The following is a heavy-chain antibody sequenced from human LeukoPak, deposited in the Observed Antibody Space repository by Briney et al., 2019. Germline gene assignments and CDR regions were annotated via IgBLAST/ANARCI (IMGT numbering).Heavy chain of an antibody. CDR3: ARDGSFWSGFHAFDL. J-gene: IGHJ3*01. CDR1: GFTVNSYW. D-gene: IGHD3-3*01. V-gene: IGHV3-74*01. CDR2: INSDGTTT. Sequence: GGSLRLSCEVSGFTVNSYWMHWVRHGPGKGLVWVSHINSDGTTTSYADSVKGRFTISRDNAKNTLYLEMNNLRAEDTAVYYCARDGSFWSGFHAFDLWGQGTVVTVSS.